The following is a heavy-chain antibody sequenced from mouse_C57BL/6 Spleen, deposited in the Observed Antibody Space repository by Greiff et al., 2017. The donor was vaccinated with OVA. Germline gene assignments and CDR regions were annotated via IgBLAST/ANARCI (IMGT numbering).Heavy chain of an antibody. Sequence: EVQGVESGPGLAKPSQTLSLTCSVTGYSITSDYWNWIRKFPGNNLEYMGYISYSGSTYYNPSPKSRISITRDTSKNQYYLQLNSVTTEDTATYYCARWAEGYPYDYAMDYWGQGTSVTVAA. D-gene: IGHD2-2*01. CDR2: ISYSGST. CDR1: GYSITSDY. J-gene: IGHJ4*01. CDR3: ARWAEGYPYDYAMDY. V-gene: IGHV3-8*01.